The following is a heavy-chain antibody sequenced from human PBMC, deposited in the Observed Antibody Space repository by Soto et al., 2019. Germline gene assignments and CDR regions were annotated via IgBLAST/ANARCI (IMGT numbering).Heavy chain of an antibody. J-gene: IGHJ4*02. Sequence: EVQLVESGGGLVKPGGSLRLSCAVSGFTLTNVWMNWVRQAPGKGLDWVGRIKSKTDGGTTDYAAPVKGRFTISRDDSNNTLYLQMNSMKTDETAVYYCSHGYGQYFDSWGQGTLVTVSS. CDR3: SHGYGQYFDS. D-gene: IGHD5-18*01. CDR1: GFTLTNVW. CDR2: IKSKTDGGTT. V-gene: IGHV3-15*07.